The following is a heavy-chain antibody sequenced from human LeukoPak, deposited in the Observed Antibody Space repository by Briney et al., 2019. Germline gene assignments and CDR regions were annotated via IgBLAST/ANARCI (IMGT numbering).Heavy chain of an antibody. Sequence: GASVKVSCKASGYTFITNAIHWVRQAPGERLEWMGWINTGNGNTKYSQKFQGRVTITRDTSASTAYMELSSLRSEDTAVYYCARPGYDILTGYKYTRRENWFDPWGQGTLVTVSS. CDR2: INTGNGNT. CDR3: ARPGYDILTGYKYTRRENWFDP. J-gene: IGHJ5*02. V-gene: IGHV1-3*04. D-gene: IGHD3-9*01. CDR1: GYTFITNA.